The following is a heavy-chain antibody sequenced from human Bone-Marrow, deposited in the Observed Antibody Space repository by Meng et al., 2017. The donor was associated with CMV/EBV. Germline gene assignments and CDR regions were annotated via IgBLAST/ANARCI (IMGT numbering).Heavy chain of an antibody. V-gene: IGHV4-59*01. CDR3: ARLPAAKHNCFDP. CDR2: IYYSGNT. CDR1: GGSISSYY. D-gene: IGHD2-2*01. Sequence: SETLSLTCPVSGGSISSYYWSWIRQPPGKGLEWVGYIYYSGNTNYNPSLKSRVTISVDTSKNQCSLKLSSVTAADTAVYYCARLPAAKHNCFDPWGQGTLVTVSS. J-gene: IGHJ5*02.